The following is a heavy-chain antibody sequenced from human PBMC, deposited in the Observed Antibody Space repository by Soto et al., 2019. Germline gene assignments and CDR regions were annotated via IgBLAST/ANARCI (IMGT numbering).Heavy chain of an antibody. D-gene: IGHD6-13*01. CDR1: GGSIGSYY. J-gene: IGHJ6*02. Sequence: PSATLPLTCTDSGGSIGSYYWSWIRQPPGKRLEWIGYIYYSGSTNYNPSLKSRVTISVDTSKNQFSLKLSSVTAADTAVYYCARHGAAAVKGYYYYGMDVWGQGATVTVSS. CDR3: ARHGAAAVKGYYYYGMDV. V-gene: IGHV4-59*08. CDR2: IYYSGST.